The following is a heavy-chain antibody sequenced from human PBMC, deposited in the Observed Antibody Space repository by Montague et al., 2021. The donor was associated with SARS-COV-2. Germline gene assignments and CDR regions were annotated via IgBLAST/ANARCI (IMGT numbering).Heavy chain of an antibody. CDR1: GGSFSGHS. J-gene: IGHJ4*02. CDR3: ARGLTDVTVILVFVGASLYFDS. V-gene: IGHV4-34*01. CDR2: INHSGGT. D-gene: IGHD3-22*01. Sequence: SETLSLTCAVYGGSFSGHSWTWIRQPPGKGLVWIGEINHSGGTNYNPSLKSRVTISVDTSKNQFSLKLSSLTAADTAVYYCARGLTDVTVILVFVGASLYFDSWGQGALVTVSS.